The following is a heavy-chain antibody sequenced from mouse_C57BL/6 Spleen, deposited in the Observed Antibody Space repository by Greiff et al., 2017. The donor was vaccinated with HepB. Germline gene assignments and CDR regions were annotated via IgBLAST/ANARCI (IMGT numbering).Heavy chain of an antibody. CDR3: ARGDGKSYEDYYAMDY. Sequence: DVQLQESGPELVKPGASVKIPCKASGYTFTDYNMDWVKQSHGKSLEWIGDINPNNGGTIYNQKFKGKATLTVDKSSSTAYMELRSLTSEDTAVYYCARGDGKSYEDYYAMDYWGQGTSVTVSS. D-gene: IGHD1-1*01. V-gene: IGHV1-18*01. CDR1: GYTFTDYN. J-gene: IGHJ4*01. CDR2: INPNNGGT.